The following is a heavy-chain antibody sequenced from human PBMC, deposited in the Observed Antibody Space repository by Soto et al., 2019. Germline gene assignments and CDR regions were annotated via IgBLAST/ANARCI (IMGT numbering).Heavy chain of an antibody. V-gene: IGHV1-8*01. J-gene: IGHJ4*02. CDR3: ARVPRELTTRDY. CDR2: MNPNSGDT. D-gene: IGHD1-1*01. CDR1: GYNFTNYD. Sequence: QVQLVQSGAEVKKPGASVRVSCKASGYNFTNYDINWVRQASGQGLEWMGWMNPNSGDTGFAQKFQGRVTMTRDTSIDTAYMELTSLKSEDTAVYYCARVPRELTTRDYWGQGTLVTVSS.